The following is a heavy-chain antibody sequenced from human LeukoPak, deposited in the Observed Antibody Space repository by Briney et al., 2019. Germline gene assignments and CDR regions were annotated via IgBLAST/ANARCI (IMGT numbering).Heavy chain of an antibody. CDR1: GFTFSNYW. D-gene: IGHD4-17*01. CDR2: INQDGSEK. CDR3: MRGHYGDYA. Sequence: PGGSLRLSCAASGFTFSNYWMSWVRQAPGKGLEWVANINQDGSEKYYVDFVKGRFTISRDNAKNSLYLEMNSLRAEDTAMYYCMRGHYGDYAWGQGSLVTVSS. J-gene: IGHJ5*02. V-gene: IGHV3-7*01.